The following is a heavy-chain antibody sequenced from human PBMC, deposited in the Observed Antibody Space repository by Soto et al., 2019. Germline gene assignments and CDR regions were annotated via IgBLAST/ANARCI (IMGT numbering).Heavy chain of an antibody. Sequence: QITLKESGPPLVKPTQTLTLTCTFSGFSLSTSGVGVGWIRQPPGKALEWLALIYWDDDKRYSPSLKSRLTTTKDTPKSQVVLTMTTMDPVDTAPFYCAHSHSSGWYSFPYFDYWGQGTLVTVSS. CDR2: IYWDDDK. CDR1: GFSLSTSGVG. J-gene: IGHJ4*02. V-gene: IGHV2-5*02. D-gene: IGHD6-19*01. CDR3: AHSHSSGWYSFPYFDY.